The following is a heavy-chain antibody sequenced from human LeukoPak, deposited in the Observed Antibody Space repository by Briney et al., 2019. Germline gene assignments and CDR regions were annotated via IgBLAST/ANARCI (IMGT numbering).Heavy chain of an antibody. J-gene: IGHJ4*02. CDR2: ISGSGGST. CDR3: AKVHAGQWLVHY. V-gene: IGHV3-23*01. Sequence: GGSLRLSCAASRFTFSSYAMSWVRQAPGKGLEWVSAISGSGGSTYYADSVKGRFTISRDNSKNTLYLQMNSLRAEDTAVYYCAKVHAGQWLVHYWGQGTLVTVSS. D-gene: IGHD6-19*01. CDR1: RFTFSSYA.